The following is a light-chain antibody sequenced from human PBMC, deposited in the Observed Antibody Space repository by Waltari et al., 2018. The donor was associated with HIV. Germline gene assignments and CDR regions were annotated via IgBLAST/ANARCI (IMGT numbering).Light chain of an antibody. J-gene: IGLJ3*02. CDR1: SSNIEDNY. Sequence: QSVLTQPPSTSGTPGQSVTISCSGSSSNIEDNYVFWYQKLPGAAPKLLLFRNHHRPADGPDRFTGSKSGTSASLAISGLQSEDEAEYFCAAWDDRLSSWVFGGGTRLTVL. CDR2: RNH. CDR3: AAWDDRLSSWV. V-gene: IGLV1-47*01.